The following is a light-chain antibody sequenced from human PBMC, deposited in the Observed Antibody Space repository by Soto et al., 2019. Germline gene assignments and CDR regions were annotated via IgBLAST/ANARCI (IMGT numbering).Light chain of an antibody. V-gene: IGKV1-39*01. Sequence: DIQMTQSPSSLSASVGDRVTITCRASQSISSYLNWYQQKPGKAPKLLIYAASSLQSGVPSRFSGSGSGTDFTLTISSLQPEDFATYYCQQSYIPEWTFGQGTKVEIK. CDR3: QQSYIPEWT. J-gene: IGKJ1*01. CDR2: AAS. CDR1: QSISSY.